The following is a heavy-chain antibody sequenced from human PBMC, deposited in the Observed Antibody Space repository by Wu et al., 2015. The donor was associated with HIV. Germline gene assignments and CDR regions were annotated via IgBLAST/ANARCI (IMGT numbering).Heavy chain of an antibody. CDR2: ISAYNGNT. CDR3: AESLSVWLITMIVVVLWSDY. V-gene: IGHV1-18*01. J-gene: IGHJ4*02. CDR1: GYTFTSYG. D-gene: IGHD3-22*01. Sequence: QVQLVQSGAEVKKPGASVKVSCKASGYTFTSYGISWVRQAPGQGLEWMGWISAYNGNTNYAQKLQGRVTMTTDTSTSTAYMELRSLRSDDTAVYYCAESLSVWLITMIVVVLWSDYWGQGPGHRLL.